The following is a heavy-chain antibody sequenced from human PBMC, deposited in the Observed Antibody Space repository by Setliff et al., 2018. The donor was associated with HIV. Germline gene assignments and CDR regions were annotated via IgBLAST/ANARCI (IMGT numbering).Heavy chain of an antibody. V-gene: IGHV4-4*08. CDR2: IYTSESS. CDR1: GGSISSYY. CDR3: AMSARFFYASGSRRYFDL. D-gene: IGHD3-10*01. Sequence: SETLSLTCSVSGGSISSYYWSWIRQPPGKGLEWIGYIYTSESSNYNPSLKSRVTFSVDTSKNQFSLKLSSVTAADTAVYYCAMSARFFYASGSRRYFDLWGRGTLVTVSS. J-gene: IGHJ2*01.